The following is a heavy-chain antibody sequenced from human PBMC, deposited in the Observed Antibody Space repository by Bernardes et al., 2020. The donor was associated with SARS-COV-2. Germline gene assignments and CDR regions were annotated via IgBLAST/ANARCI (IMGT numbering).Heavy chain of an antibody. CDR3: ARGSATLPTWFDP. CDR2: ISSSSNYI. V-gene: IGHV3-21*01. Sequence: GSLRLSCAASGFTFSSYSMNWVRQAPGKGLEWVSSISSSSNYIYYADSVKGRFTISRDNAKNSLYLQMNSLRAEDTAVYYCARGSATLPTWFDPWGQGTLVTVSS. D-gene: IGHD5-12*01. J-gene: IGHJ5*02. CDR1: GFTFSSYS.